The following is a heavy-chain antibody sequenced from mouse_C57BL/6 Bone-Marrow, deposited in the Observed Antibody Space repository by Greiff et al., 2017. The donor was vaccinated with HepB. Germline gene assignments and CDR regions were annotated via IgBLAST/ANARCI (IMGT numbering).Heavy chain of an antibody. Sequence: VQLQQSGAELVRPGASVTLSCKASGYTFTDYEMHWVKQTPVHGLEWIGAIDPETGGTAYNQKFKGKAILTADKSSSTAYMELRSLTSEDSAVFYCTRWGYYGVFYAMDYWGQGTSVTVSS. J-gene: IGHJ4*01. V-gene: IGHV1-15*01. CDR2: IDPETGGT. CDR3: TRWGYYGVFYAMDY. D-gene: IGHD1-1*01. CDR1: GYTFTDYE.